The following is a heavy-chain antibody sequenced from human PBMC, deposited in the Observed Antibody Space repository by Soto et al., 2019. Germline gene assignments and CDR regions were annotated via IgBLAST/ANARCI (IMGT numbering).Heavy chain of an antibody. D-gene: IGHD6-19*01. J-gene: IGHJ4*02. CDR3: ARGWDANS. Sequence: QVLMHESGPGLVKPSETLSLTCTVSGASVSSGNQYWSWIRQPPGKRLEWIGFIYNSVITNYSPSLKGRVSLSADTSRNQFSLKVTSVTAADTAVYYCARGWDANSWGQGALVTVSS. CDR2: IYNSVIT. V-gene: IGHV4-61*01. CDR1: GASVSSGNQY.